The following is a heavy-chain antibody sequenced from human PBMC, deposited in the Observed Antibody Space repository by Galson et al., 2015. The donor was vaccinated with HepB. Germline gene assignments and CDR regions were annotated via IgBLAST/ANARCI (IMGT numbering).Heavy chain of an antibody. CDR1: GYDFNKYG. CDR2: VSGYDGSA. J-gene: IGHJ6*02. D-gene: IGHD5-24*01. V-gene: IGHV1-18*01. Sequence: SVKVSCKVSGYDFNKYGLSWVRQAPGQGLEWLGWVSGYDGSANYSLKFRGRVTMTTQTSTGTAYLEVRSLTSDDTAVYYCARDSRLELHLNNYFSYGMDIWGQGTAVTVS. CDR3: ARDSRLELHLNNYFSYGMDI.